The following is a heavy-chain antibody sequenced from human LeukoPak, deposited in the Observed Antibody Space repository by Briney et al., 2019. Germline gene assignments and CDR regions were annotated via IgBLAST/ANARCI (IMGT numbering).Heavy chain of an antibody. Sequence: ASVKVSCKVSGYTLTELSMHWVRQAPGKGLEWMGGFDPEDGETIYAQKFQGRVTMTEDTSTDTAYMELSSLRSEDTAVYYCATDPPPSYYDSSVHWGQGTLVTVSS. J-gene: IGHJ4*02. V-gene: IGHV1-24*01. CDR1: GYTLTELS. CDR3: ATDPPPSYYDSSVH. D-gene: IGHD3-22*01. CDR2: FDPEDGET.